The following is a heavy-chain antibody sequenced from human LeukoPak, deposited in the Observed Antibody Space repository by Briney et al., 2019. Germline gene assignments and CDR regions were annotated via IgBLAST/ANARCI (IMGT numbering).Heavy chain of an antibody. D-gene: IGHD6-25*01. CDR3: AKDLYSSGPFDY. J-gene: IGHJ4*02. Sequence: GGSLRLSCAASGFTFDDYAMHWVRQAPGKGLEWVSGISWNSGSIGYADSVKGRFTIPRDNAKNSLYLQMNSLRAEDTALYYCAKDLYSSGPFDYWGQGTLVTVSS. V-gene: IGHV3-9*01. CDR1: GFTFDDYA. CDR2: ISWNSGSI.